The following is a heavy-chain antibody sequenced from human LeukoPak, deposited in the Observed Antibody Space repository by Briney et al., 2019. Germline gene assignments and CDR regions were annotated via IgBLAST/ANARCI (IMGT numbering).Heavy chain of an antibody. CDR1: GYTFTGYY. D-gene: IGHD3-3*01. V-gene: IGHV1-2*02. CDR2: INPNSGGT. J-gene: IGHJ4*02. CDR3: ARVPPYYDFWSGYYDFDY. Sequence: ASVKVSCKASGYTFTGYYMHWVRQAPGQGLEWMGWINPNSGGTNYAQKFQGRVTMTRDTPISTAYMELSRLRSDDTAVYYCARVPPYYDFWSGYYDFDYWGQGTLVTVSS.